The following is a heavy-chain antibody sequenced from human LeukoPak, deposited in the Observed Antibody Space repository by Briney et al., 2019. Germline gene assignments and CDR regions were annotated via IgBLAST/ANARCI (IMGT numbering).Heavy chain of an antibody. V-gene: IGHV4-34*01. J-gene: IGHJ4*02. CDR3: RVYYDSSGYNYSFDY. CDR1: GGSFSGYY. CDR2: INHSGST. Sequence: SETLSLTCAVYGGSFSGYYWSWIRQPPGKGLEWIGEINHSGSTNYNPSLKSRVTISVDTSKNQFSLKLSSVTAADTAMYYCRVYYDSSGYNYSFDYWGQGTLVTVSS. D-gene: IGHD3-22*01.